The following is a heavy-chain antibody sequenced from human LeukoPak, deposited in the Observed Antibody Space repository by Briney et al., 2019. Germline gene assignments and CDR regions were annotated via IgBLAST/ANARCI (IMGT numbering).Heavy chain of an antibody. Sequence: GGSLRLSCAASGFTFSSYGMNWVRQAPGKGLEWVSSISSSSSYIYYADSVKGRFTISRDNAKNSLYLQMNSLRAEDTAVYYCARGYCSGGSCYSYYYYGMDVWGQGTTVTVSS. CDR3: ARGYCSGGSCYSYYYYGMDV. CDR1: GFTFSSYG. CDR2: ISSSSSYI. D-gene: IGHD2-15*01. V-gene: IGHV3-21*01. J-gene: IGHJ6*02.